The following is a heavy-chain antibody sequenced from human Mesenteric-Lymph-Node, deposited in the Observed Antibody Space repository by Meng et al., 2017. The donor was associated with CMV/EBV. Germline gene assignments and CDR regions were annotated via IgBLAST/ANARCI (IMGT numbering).Heavy chain of an antibody. Sequence: GESLKISCAASGFTFSSYGMSWVRQAPGKGLEWVSGINWNGGSTGYADSVKGRFTISRDNAKNSLYLQMDSLRAEDTAVYYCARDRSIAARRSWFDPWGQGTLVTVSS. CDR2: INWNGGST. CDR1: GFTFSSYG. D-gene: IGHD6-6*01. CDR3: ARDRSIAARRSWFDP. V-gene: IGHV3-20*04. J-gene: IGHJ5*02.